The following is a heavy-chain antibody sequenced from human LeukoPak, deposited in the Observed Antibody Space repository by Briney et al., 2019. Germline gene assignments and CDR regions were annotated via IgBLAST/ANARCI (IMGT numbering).Heavy chain of an antibody. J-gene: IGHJ4*02. CDR1: GCTFSSYD. Sequence: GGSLRLSCAASGCTFSSYDMSWVRQAPGKGLEWVSAISGSGGSTYYADSVKGRFTISRDNSKNTLYLQMNSLRAEDTAVCYCMTVHESGDCCCDYWGQGTLVTVSS. D-gene: IGHD2-21*02. CDR3: MTVHESGDCCCDY. CDR2: ISGSGGST. V-gene: IGHV3-23*01.